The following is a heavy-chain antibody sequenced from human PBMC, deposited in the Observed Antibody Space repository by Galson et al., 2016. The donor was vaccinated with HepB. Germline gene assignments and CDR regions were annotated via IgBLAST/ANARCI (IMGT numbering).Heavy chain of an antibody. Sequence: SLRLSCAASGFTFSSYGMHWVRQAPGKGLEWVAYIRYDGSNIHYADSVKGRFTISRDNSKNTLYLQMNSLRAEDTAVYYCATDAPKLGPTLDYWGQGTLVTVSS. CDR3: ATDAPKLGPTLDY. D-gene: IGHD3-16*01. J-gene: IGHJ4*02. V-gene: IGHV3-30*02. CDR2: IRYDGSNI. CDR1: GFTFSSYG.